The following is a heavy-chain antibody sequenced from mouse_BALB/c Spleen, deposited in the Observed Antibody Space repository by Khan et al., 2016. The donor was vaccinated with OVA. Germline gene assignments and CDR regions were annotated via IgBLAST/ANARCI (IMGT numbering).Heavy chain of an antibody. V-gene: IGHV1S135*01. D-gene: IGHD1-1*02. CDR2: IDPFSGST. Sequence: EVQLQQSGPELMKPGASVKISCKASGYSFTTYYIHWVMQSHGTSLEWIGYIDPFSGSTTYNQKFKGKATLTVDKSSSTAYIHLSNLTSEDSAVYYCTRHGVVAWLTYWGQGTLVTISA. CDR1: GYSFTTYY. J-gene: IGHJ3*01. CDR3: TRHGVVAWLTY.